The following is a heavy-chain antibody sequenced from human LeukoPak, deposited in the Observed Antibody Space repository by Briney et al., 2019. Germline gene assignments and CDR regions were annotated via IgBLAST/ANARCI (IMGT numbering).Heavy chain of an antibody. CDR2: ISSSSSTI. Sequence: GGSLRLSCAASGFTFSNYNMNWVRQAPGKGLEWVSYISSSSSTIYYADSVKGRFTISRDNSKNTLYLQMNSLRAEDTAVYYCAKVLGTPYDSSGYVDYWGQGTLVTVSS. CDR1: GFTFSNYN. V-gene: IGHV3-48*01. J-gene: IGHJ4*02. CDR3: AKVLGTPYDSSGYVDY. D-gene: IGHD3-22*01.